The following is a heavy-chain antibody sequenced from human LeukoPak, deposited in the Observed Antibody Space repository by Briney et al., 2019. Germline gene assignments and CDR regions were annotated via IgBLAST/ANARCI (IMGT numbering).Heavy chain of an antibody. Sequence: PGGSLRLSCAASGFTFSRHSMNWVRQAPGKGLEWVSSISTSSSYIDYADSVKGRFTIFRDNAKNSLYLQMNSLRAEDTAVYYCARGVRGVIGWFDPWGQGTLVTVSS. CDR3: ARGVRGVIGWFDP. CDR2: ISTSSSYI. D-gene: IGHD3-10*01. V-gene: IGHV3-21*01. CDR1: GFTFSRHS. J-gene: IGHJ5*02.